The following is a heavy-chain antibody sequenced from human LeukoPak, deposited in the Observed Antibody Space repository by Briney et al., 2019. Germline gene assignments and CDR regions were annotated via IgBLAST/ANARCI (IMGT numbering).Heavy chain of an antibody. D-gene: IGHD3-10*01. J-gene: IGHJ4*02. CDR3: AREQDVLLWFGVV. CDR1: GGSIRNYY. V-gene: IGHV4-59*12. Sequence: ASETLSLTCTVSGGSIRNYYWSWIRQPPGKGLEWIGYIYYTGITNYSPSLKSRVTISADTSKNQFSLKLSSVTAADTAVYYCAREQDVLLWFGVVWGQGTLVTVSS. CDR2: IYYTGIT.